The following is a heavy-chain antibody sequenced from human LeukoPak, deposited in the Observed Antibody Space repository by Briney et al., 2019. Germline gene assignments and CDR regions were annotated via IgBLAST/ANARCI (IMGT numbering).Heavy chain of an antibody. CDR1: GGSFSGYY. J-gene: IGHJ4*02. V-gene: IGHV4-34*01. Sequence: PSETLSLTCAVYGGSFSGYYWSWIRQPPGKGLEWIGGISSSGNTYYNPSLKSRITVSIDTSKNHFSLKLSSVSAADTAVYYCARLGAGPTYYDFWSGYSSFYFDYWGQGTLVTVSS. D-gene: IGHD3-3*01. CDR3: ARLGAGPTYYDFWSGYSSFYFDY. CDR2: ISSSGNT.